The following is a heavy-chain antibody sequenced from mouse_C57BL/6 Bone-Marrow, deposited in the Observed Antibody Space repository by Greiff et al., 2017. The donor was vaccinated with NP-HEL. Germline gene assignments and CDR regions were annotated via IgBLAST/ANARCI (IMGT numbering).Heavy chain of an antibody. V-gene: IGHV5-17*01. D-gene: IGHD2-4*01. CDR3: ARSDYDRYFDV. Sequence: EVKLMESGGGLVKPGGSLKLSCAASGFTFSDYGMHWVRQAPGKGLEWVAYISSGSSTIYYADTVKGRFTISRDNAKNTLFLQMTSLRSEDTAMDYCARSDYDRYFDVWGTGTTVTVSS. CDR1: GFTFSDYG. J-gene: IGHJ1*03. CDR2: ISSGSSTI.